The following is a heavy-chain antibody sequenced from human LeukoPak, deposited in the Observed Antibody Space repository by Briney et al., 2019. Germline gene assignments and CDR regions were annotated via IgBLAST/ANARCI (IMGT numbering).Heavy chain of an antibody. J-gene: IGHJ3*02. Sequence: SETLSLTCTVSGGSISSYYWSWIRQPPGKGLEWIGYIYTGSTNYNPSLKSRVTISVDTSKNQFSLKLSSVTAADTAVYYCATDSGSYYPSAAFDIWGQGTMVTVSS. V-gene: IGHV4-4*09. CDR1: GGSISSYY. CDR3: ATDSGSYYPSAAFDI. CDR2: IYTGST. D-gene: IGHD1-26*01.